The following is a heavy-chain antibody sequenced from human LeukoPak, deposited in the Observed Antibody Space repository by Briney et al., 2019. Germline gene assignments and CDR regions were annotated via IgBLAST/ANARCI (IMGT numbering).Heavy chain of an antibody. CDR1: GFTLSTYA. J-gene: IGHJ3*02. CDR2: IYSGGGT. Sequence: PGGSLRLSCAASGFTLSTYAMSWVRQAPGKGLEWVSLIYSGGGTYYADSVRGRFTISRDDSKNTLYLQMNSLRAEDTAVYYCARIGVDAFDIWGQGTMVTVSS. V-gene: IGHV3-53*01. CDR3: ARIGVDAFDI.